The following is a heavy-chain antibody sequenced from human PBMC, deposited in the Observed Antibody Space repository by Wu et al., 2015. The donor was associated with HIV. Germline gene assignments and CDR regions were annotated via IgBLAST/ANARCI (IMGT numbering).Heavy chain of an antibody. CDR1: GYTFTSYY. Sequence: QVQLVQSGAEVKKPGASVKVSCKASGYTFTSYYMHWVRQAPGQGLEWMGWINAYNGKTNYAQKVQGRVIMTTDTSTTTAYMELRSLRSDDTAVYYCARVIVVRDYYYYYGMDVWGQGP. CDR2: INAYNGKT. D-gene: IGHD2-21*01. V-gene: IGHV1-18*04. CDR3: ARVIVVRDYYYYYGMDV. J-gene: IGHJ6*02.